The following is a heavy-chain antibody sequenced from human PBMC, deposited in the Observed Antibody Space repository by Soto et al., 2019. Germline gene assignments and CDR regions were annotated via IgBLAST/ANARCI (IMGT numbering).Heavy chain of an antibody. J-gene: IGHJ6*02. CDR2: INHSGST. D-gene: IGHD2-2*01. V-gene: IGHV4-34*01. CDR1: GGSFSGYY. Sequence: KPSETLSLTCAVYGGSFSGYYWSWIRQPPGKGLEWIGEINHSGSTNYNPSLKSRVTISVDTSKNQFSLKLSSVTAADTAVYYCASLNVVVPAAPWSVYYYYGMDVWGQGTTVTVSS. CDR3: ASLNVVVPAAPWSVYYYYGMDV.